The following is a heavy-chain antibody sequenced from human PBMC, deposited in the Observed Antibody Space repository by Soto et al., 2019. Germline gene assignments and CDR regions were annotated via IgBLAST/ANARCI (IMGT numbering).Heavy chain of an antibody. CDR1: GYTFTSYD. CDR3: ARTIFGVATYYFDS. V-gene: IGHV1-8*01. J-gene: IGHJ4*02. Sequence: QVQLVQYGAEVKKPGASVKVSCKASGYTFTSYDISWVRQATGQGLEGMGWMSPSNDTTGFVQKFQGRVTVTRDTSLSTAYMEVTSLTSEDTAVYYCARTIFGVATYYFDSWGQGTLVTVSS. D-gene: IGHD3-3*01. CDR2: MSPSNDTT.